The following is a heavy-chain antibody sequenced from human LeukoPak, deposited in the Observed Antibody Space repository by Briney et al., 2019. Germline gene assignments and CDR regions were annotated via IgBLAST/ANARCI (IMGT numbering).Heavy chain of an antibody. V-gene: IGHV1-69*13. CDR2: IIPIFGTA. J-gene: IGHJ6*02. CDR1: GGTFSSYA. D-gene: IGHD3-3*01. Sequence: SVKVSCKASGGTFSSYAISWVRQAPGQGLEWMGGIIPIFGTANYAQKFQGRVTITADESTSTAYMELSSLRSEDTAVYYCARGDDPSDFWSGFAPNYYYYGMDVWGQGTTVTVSS. CDR3: ARGDDPSDFWSGFAPNYYYYGMDV.